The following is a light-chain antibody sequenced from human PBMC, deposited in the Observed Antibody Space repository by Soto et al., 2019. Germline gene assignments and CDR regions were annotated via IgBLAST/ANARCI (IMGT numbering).Light chain of an antibody. CDR3: QQTDDLPRYT. Sequence: IQMTQSPASLSASVGDRVIMTCRASQAIARYLNWYQHKPGKAPKLLIYDVSRLERGVPSRFSGSGSGTDFTFTISSLQPEDFATYYCQQTDDLPRYTFGQGTKLEMK. CDR1: QAIARY. V-gene: IGKV1-33*01. J-gene: IGKJ2*01. CDR2: DVS.